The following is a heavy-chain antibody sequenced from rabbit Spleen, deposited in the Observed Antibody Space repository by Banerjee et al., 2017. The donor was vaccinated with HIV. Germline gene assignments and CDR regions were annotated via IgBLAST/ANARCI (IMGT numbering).Heavy chain of an antibody. Sequence: QSLEESGGGLVKPEGSLTLTCKASGVSFSDKDVMCWVRQAPGKGLEWIACINIVTGKAVYATWAKGRSTFSKSSSTTVTLQMTSLTAADTAAHFCARDGYGGDTYTNYFSLWGPGTLVTVS. J-gene: IGHJ4*01. D-gene: IGHD6-1*01. V-gene: IGHV1S40*01. CDR3: ARDGYGGDTYTNYFSL. CDR1: GVSFSDKDV. CDR2: INIVTGKA.